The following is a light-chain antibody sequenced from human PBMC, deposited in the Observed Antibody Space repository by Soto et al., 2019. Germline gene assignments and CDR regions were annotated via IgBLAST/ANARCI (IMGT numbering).Light chain of an antibody. CDR3: QQYVNLLGT. CDR2: GAS. Sequence: EIVMTQSPATLSVSPGERVTLSCRASQSVKTNLAWYQQRPGQAPRLLVYGASTRAPGIPARFYGSGFGTDFTLTISSLQSEDFAIYYCQQYVNLLGTFGGGTKVE. J-gene: IGKJ4*01. V-gene: IGKV3-15*01. CDR1: QSVKTN.